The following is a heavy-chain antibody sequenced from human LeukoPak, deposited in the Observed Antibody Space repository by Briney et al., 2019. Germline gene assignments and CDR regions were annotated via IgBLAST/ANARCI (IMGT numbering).Heavy chain of an antibody. V-gene: IGHV1-2*02. CDR2: INPNSGGT. J-gene: IGHJ3*02. D-gene: IGHD3-16*02. CDR1: GGTFSSYT. CDR3: ARVLGVIVLDAFDI. Sequence: ASVKVSCKASGGTFSSYTISWVRQAPGQGLEWMGWINPNSGGTNYAQKFQGRVTMTRDTSISTAYMELSRLRSDDTAVYYCARVLGVIVLDAFDIWGQGTMVTVSS.